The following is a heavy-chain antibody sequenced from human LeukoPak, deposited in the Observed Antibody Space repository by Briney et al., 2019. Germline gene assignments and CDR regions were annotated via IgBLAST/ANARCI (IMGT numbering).Heavy chain of an antibody. J-gene: IGHJ3*02. D-gene: IGHD5-12*01. CDR1: GFTFDDYA. Sequence: PGRSLRLSCAASGFTFDDYAMHWVRQAPGKGLEWVSGISWNSGSIGYADSVKGRFTISGDNAKNSLYLQMNSLRAEDMALYYCAKAVAWLQGAFDIWGQGTMVTVSS. CDR3: AKAVAWLQGAFDI. CDR2: ISWNSGSI. V-gene: IGHV3-9*03.